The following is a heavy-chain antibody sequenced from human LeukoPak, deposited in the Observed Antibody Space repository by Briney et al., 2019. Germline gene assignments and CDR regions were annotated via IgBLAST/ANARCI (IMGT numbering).Heavy chain of an antibody. CDR3: ARDAAGFDY. J-gene: IGHJ4*02. Sequence: QPGRSLRLSCAASGFTFSSYGMHWVRQAPGRGLEWVAVIWYDGSNKYYADSVKGRFTISRDNSKNTLYLQMNSLRAEDTAVYYCARDAAGFDYWGQGTLVTVSS. CDR1: GFTFSSYG. CDR2: IWYDGSNK. D-gene: IGHD6-13*01. V-gene: IGHV3-33*01.